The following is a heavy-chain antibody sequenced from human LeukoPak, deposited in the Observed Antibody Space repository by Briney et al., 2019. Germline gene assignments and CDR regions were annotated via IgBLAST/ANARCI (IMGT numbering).Heavy chain of an antibody. CDR3: AKDCELGINWNPFDY. Sequence: GGSLRLSCAASGFTFSSYGMHWARQAPGKGLGWGAFIRYDGSNKYYADSVKGRFTISRDNSKNTLYLQMNSLGAEDTAVYYCAKDCELGINWNPFDYWGQGTLVTVSP. V-gene: IGHV3-30*02. CDR1: GFTFSSYG. CDR2: IRYDGSNK. J-gene: IGHJ4*02. D-gene: IGHD1-20*01.